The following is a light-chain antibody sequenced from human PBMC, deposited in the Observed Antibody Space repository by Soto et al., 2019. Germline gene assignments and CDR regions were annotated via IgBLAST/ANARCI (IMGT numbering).Light chain of an antibody. CDR3: QQRMNWPPLT. V-gene: IGKV3-11*01. J-gene: IGKJ4*01. Sequence: IVLTQSPATLSLSPGERATLSCRASQSVSIYVAWYQQKPGQAPRLLIYDASNRAAGIPARFSGSGSGTDFTLTISSLEPEDFAVYYCQQRMNWPPLTFGGGTKVEMK. CDR1: QSVSIY. CDR2: DAS.